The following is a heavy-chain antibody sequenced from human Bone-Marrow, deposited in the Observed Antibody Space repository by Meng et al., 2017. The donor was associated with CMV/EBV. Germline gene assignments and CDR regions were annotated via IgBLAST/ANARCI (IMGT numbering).Heavy chain of an antibody. Sequence: GESLKISCAASGFTFSSYSMNWVRQAPGKGLEWVSYISSSSSTIYYADSVKCRFTISRYNGKNSQFMQMDSLRVEDADVYYCGRDICTGSGAAMDGWGQRTPVTVSS. V-gene: IGHV3-48*04. D-gene: IGHD2-8*02. CDR2: ISSSSSTI. CDR1: GFTFSSYS. J-gene: IGHJ6*02. CDR3: GRDICTGSGAAMDG.